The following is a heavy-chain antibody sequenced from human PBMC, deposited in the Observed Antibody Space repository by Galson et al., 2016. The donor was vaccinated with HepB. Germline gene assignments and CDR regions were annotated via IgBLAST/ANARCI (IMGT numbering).Heavy chain of an antibody. CDR3: AHLVNWYPLSYFDY. D-gene: IGHD3-16*02. Sequence: PALVKPTQTLTLTCPFSGFSLTTSGVGVGWIRQPPGKALEWLALIYWNDDKRNSPSLKSRLTILKDTSKNQVVLTMTNLDPVDTATYYCAHLVNWYPLSYFDYWCPGILVTVSS. J-gene: IGHJ4*02. CDR1: GFSLTTSGVG. V-gene: IGHV2-5*01. CDR2: IYWNDDK.